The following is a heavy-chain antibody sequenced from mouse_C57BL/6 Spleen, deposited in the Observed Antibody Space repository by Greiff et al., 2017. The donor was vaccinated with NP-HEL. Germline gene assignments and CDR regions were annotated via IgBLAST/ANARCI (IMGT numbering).Heavy chain of an antibody. CDR1: GFTFSSYA. D-gene: IGHD1-1*01. CDR2: ISDGGSYT. Sequence: EVQGVESGGGLVKPGGSLKLSCAASGFTFSSYAMSWVRQTPEKRLEWVATISDGGSYTYYPDNVKGRFTISRDNAKNNLYLQMSHLKSEDTAMYYCASVERVEAWFAYWGQGTLVTVSA. J-gene: IGHJ3*01. V-gene: IGHV5-4*01. CDR3: ASVERVEAWFAY.